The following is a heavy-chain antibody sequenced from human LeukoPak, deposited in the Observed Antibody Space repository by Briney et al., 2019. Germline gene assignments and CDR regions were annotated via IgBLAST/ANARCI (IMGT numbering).Heavy chain of an antibody. D-gene: IGHD6-13*01. Sequence: SETLPLTCAVYGGSFSGYYWSWIRQPPGKGLEWIGEINHSGSTNYNPSLKSRVTISVDTSKNQFSLKLSSVTAADTAVYYCARAPYSSSWYDYWGQGTLVTVSS. CDR3: ARAPYSSSWYDY. CDR1: GGSFSGYY. V-gene: IGHV4-34*01. CDR2: INHSGST. J-gene: IGHJ4*02.